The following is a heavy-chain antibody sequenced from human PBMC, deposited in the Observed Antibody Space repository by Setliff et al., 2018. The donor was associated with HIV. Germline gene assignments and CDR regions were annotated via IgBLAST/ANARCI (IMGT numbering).Heavy chain of an antibody. V-gene: IGHV3-30*01. CDR3: ARVFSSSWYGIDY. CDR2: ISYDGSNI. D-gene: IGHD6-13*01. Sequence: GGSLRLSCAASGFTYSNYAMHWVRQAPGKGLEWMALISYDGSNIHYADSVKGRFTISRDDSKNTLYLQMNSLRTEDTALYYCARVFSSSWYGIDYWGQGTLVTVS. CDR1: GFTYSNYA. J-gene: IGHJ4*02.